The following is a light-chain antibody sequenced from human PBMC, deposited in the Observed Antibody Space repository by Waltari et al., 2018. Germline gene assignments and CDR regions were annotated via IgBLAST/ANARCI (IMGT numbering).Light chain of an antibody. CDR3: SSYSNDHTVI. J-gene: IGLJ2*01. CDR1: GSDIGASRF. CDR2: DGS. V-gene: IGLV2-14*03. Sequence: QSGLTQPASMSGSPGQSISISCSGRGSDIGASRFVSWYQQFPGSPPKLLIYDGSHRPSGISDRFSGSTSGYKASLTITNLQIEDEADYFCSSYSNDHTVIFGAGTRLTVL.